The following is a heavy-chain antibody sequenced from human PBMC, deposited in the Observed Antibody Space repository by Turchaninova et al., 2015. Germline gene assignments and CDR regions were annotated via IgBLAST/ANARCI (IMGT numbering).Heavy chain of an antibody. CDR2: IVTSDITI. J-gene: IGHJ3*02. CDR1: GFTCSSYE. CDR3: ARGPLSYHDSNYAFDI. D-gene: IGHD3-22*01. V-gene: IGHV3-48*03. Sequence: EVQLVESGGGLVQPGGSLRLSCGASGFTCSSYEMNWVRKAPGKGLGWVSYIVTSDITIHYEDAVKGRFTSSRDNARNSLYLQMNSLRAEDTAVYYCARGPLSYHDSNYAFDIWGHGTMVTVSS.